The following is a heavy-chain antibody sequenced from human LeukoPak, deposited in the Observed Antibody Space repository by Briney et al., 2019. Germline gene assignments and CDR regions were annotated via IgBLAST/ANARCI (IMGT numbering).Heavy chain of an antibody. J-gene: IGHJ2*01. CDR1: GGSISSGSCC. V-gene: IGHV4-61*02. Sequence: SETLSLTCTVSGGSISSGSCCWSWIRQAAGKGLEWIGRIDTSGGTNYNPSLKSRVTISIDTSKNQVSPKVSSVTAADTAVYYCARDKTRWYFDLWGRGTLVTVSS. CDR2: IDTSGGT. CDR3: ARDKTRWYFDL.